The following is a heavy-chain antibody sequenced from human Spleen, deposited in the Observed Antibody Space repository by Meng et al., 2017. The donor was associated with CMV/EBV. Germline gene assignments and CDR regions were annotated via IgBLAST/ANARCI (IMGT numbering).Heavy chain of an antibody. J-gene: IGHJ6*02. D-gene: IGHD3-10*01. CDR3: ARDQGTGSGSYWLVHYYYGMDV. CDR1: GFTFDDYA. Sequence: GGSLRLSCAASGFTFDDYAMHWVRQAPGKGLEWVSGISWNSGSIGYADSVKGRFTISRDNAKNSLYLQMNSLRAEDTAVYYCARDQGTGSGSYWLVHYYYGMDVWGQGTTVTVSS. V-gene: IGHV3-9*01. CDR2: ISWNSGSI.